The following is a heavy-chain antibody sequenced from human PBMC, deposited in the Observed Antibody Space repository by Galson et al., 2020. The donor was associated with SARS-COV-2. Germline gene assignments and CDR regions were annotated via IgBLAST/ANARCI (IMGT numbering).Heavy chain of an antibody. CDR3: ARALYEWLLDPYFDY. Sequence: GGSLRLSCAASGFTFSSYEMNWVRQAPGKGLEWVSYISSSGSTIYYADSVKGRFTISRDNAKNSLYLQMNSLRAEDTAVYYCARALYEWLLDPYFDYWGQGTLVTVSS. D-gene: IGHD3-3*01. V-gene: IGHV3-48*03. CDR2: ISSSGSTI. CDR1: GFTFSSYE. J-gene: IGHJ4*02.